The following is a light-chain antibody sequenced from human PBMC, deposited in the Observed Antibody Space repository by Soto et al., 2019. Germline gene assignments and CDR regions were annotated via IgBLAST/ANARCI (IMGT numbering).Light chain of an antibody. J-gene: IGKJ5*01. CDR2: DAS. CDR3: QQRSNLIP. V-gene: IGKV3-11*01. Sequence: EIVLTQSTATLSLSPWETENLSCRASQSVSSNLAWYQQKPGQAPRLLIYDASNRATGVPARFSGSGSGTDFTLTISSLEPEDFAVYYCQQRSNLIPFGQG. CDR1: QSVSSN.